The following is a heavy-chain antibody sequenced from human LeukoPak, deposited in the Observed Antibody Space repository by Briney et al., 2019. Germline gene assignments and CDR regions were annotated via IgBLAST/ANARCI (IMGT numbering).Heavy chain of an antibody. Sequence: GGSLRLSCAASGFTFSSYGMSWVRQAPGKGLEWVSAISGSGGSTYYADSVKGRFTISRDNAKNSLYLQMNSLRAEDTAVYYCAYIITFGGVIVPLSDACDIWGQGTMVTVSS. V-gene: IGHV3-23*01. CDR2: ISGSGGST. J-gene: IGHJ3*02. CDR1: GFTFSSYG. D-gene: IGHD3-16*02. CDR3: AYIITFGGVIVPLSDACDI.